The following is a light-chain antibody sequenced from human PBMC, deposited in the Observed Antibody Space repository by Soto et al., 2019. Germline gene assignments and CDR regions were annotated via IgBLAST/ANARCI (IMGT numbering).Light chain of an antibody. CDR1: QGISTW. Sequence: SVVSASVEDRVTIACRASQGISTWVVWYQQKSGAAPKLLIHSSSNLQSGVPSRFSGSGSGTDFTLTISSLQPEDFATYYCQQANIFLLTFGP. CDR2: SSS. V-gene: IGKV1-12*01. CDR3: QQANIFLLT. J-gene: IGKJ3*01.